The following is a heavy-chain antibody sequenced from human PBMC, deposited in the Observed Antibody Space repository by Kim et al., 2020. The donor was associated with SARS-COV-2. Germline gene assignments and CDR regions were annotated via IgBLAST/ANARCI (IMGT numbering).Heavy chain of an antibody. CDR2: ISSSSSYI. Sequence: GGSLRLSCAASGFTFSSYSMNWVRQAPGKGLEWVSSISSSSSYIYYADSVRGRLTISRDNAKNSLYLQMNSLRAEDTAVYYCSSPGLTGGDYWGQGTLVTASS. CDR1: GFTFSSYS. D-gene: IGHD3-10*01. V-gene: IGHV3-21*01. CDR3: SSPGLTGGDY. J-gene: IGHJ4*02.